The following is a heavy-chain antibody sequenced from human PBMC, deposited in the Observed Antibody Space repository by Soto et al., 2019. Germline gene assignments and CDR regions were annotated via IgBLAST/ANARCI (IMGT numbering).Heavy chain of an antibody. CDR2: IYYSGST. CDR3: ARGLRLSWLEFLAAFDI. J-gene: IGHJ3*02. CDR1: GGSVSSGSYY. V-gene: IGHV4-61*01. D-gene: IGHD4-17*01. Sequence: KPSETLSLTCTVSGGSVSSGSYYWSWIRQPPGKGLEWIGYIYYSGSTNYNSSLKSRVTISVDTSKNQFSLKLSSVTAADTAVYYCARGLRLSWLEFLAAFDIWGQGTMVTVSS.